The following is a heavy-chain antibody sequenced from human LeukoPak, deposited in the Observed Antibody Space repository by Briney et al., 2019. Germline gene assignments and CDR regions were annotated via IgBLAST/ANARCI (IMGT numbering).Heavy chain of an antibody. D-gene: IGHD3-10*01. CDR2: IYYSGST. V-gene: IGHV4-59*12. Sequence: PSETLSLTCTVSGGSISSYYWSWIRQPPGKGLEWTGYIYYSGSTNYNPSLKSRVTISVDTSKNQFSLKLSSVTAADTAVYYCARASLDSENYGRYFDYWGRGTLVTVSS. CDR1: GGSISSYY. CDR3: ARASLDSENYGRYFDY. J-gene: IGHJ4*02.